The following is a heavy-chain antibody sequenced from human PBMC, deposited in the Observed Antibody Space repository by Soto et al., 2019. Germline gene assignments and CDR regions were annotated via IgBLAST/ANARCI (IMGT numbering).Heavy chain of an antibody. CDR1: GYIFTGYY. V-gene: IGHV1-2*02. Sequence: GASVKVSCKASGYIFTGYYIQCVRQAPGQVLEWMGWINTKTGGTKYAQKFQGRVTMARDTSINTAYMEVSRLRSDDTAVYYCATDKVAFDMWGQGTRVTVSS. J-gene: IGHJ3*02. CDR2: INTKTGGT. CDR3: ATDKVAFDM. D-gene: IGHD3-9*01.